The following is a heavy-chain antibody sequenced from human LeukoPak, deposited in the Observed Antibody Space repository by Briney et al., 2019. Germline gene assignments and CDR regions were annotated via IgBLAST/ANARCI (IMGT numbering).Heavy chain of an antibody. CDR3: AKWGDYDVLTGYYVSDY. Sequence: GASLRLSCAASGFTFSNYAMSWVRQAPGKGLEWVSAITGSGGNTYYADSVKGRSTISRDNSKNTVFLQMNSLRAEDTAVYHCAKWGDYDVLTGYYVSDYWGQGTLVTVSS. CDR1: GFTFSNYA. V-gene: IGHV3-23*01. CDR2: ITGSGGNT. J-gene: IGHJ4*02. D-gene: IGHD3-9*01.